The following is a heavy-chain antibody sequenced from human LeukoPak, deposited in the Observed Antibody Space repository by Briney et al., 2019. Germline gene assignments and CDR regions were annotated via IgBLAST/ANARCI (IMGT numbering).Heavy chain of an antibody. CDR2: ISSSSSTI. V-gene: IGHV3-48*01. CDR1: GFTFSSYS. Sequence: PGGSLRLSCAASGFTFSSYSMNWVRQAPGKGLEWVSYISSSSSTIYYADSVKGRFTISRDNAKNSLYLQMNSLRAEDTAVYYCARSAIARRELDGNYWGQGTRVTVSS. J-gene: IGHJ4*02. CDR3: ARSAIARRELDGNY. D-gene: IGHD5-24*01.